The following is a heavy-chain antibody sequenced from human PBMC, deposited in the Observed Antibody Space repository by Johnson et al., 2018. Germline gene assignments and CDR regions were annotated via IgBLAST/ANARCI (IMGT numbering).Heavy chain of an antibody. V-gene: IGHV3-30*18. CDR1: GFTFSSYG. Sequence: QVQLVQSGGGVVQPGRSLRLSCAASGFTFSSYGMHWVRQAPGKGLEWVAVISYDGSNKYYADSVKGRFTISRDNSKNTLYLQMNSLRAEDTAVYYCAKDHQGWFDPWGQGTLVTVSS. CDR3: AKDHQGWFDP. CDR2: ISYDGSNK. J-gene: IGHJ5*02.